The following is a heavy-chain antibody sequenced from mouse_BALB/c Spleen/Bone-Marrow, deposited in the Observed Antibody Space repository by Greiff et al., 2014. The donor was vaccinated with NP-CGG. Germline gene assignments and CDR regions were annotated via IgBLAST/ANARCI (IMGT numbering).Heavy chain of an antibody. D-gene: IGHD2-1*01. CDR2: IDPANGDI. Sequence: VQLQQSGAELVKPGASVKLSCTASGFNIKDTYMHWVKQRPERGLEWIGRIDPANGDIIYDPKFQGRATITADTSSNTAYLQLSSLTSEDTAVYYCARGGNYGWFAYWGQGTMVTVSA. V-gene: IGHV14-3*02. CDR1: GFNIKDTY. J-gene: IGHJ3*01. CDR3: ARGGNYGWFAY.